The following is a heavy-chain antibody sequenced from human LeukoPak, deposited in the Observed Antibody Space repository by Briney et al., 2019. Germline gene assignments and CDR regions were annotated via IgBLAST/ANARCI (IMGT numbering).Heavy chain of an antibody. D-gene: IGHD2-21*02. Sequence: GESLKISCKGSGYSFTNYWIGWVRQMPGKGLEWMGIIYPGDSGTRYGPSFQGQVTISADKSISTAYLQWSSLKASDTAMYYCARHPCGGDCYSALYYFDYWGQGTLVTVSS. CDR2: IYPGDSGT. J-gene: IGHJ4*02. CDR1: GYSFTNYW. V-gene: IGHV5-51*01. CDR3: ARHPCGGDCYSALYYFDY.